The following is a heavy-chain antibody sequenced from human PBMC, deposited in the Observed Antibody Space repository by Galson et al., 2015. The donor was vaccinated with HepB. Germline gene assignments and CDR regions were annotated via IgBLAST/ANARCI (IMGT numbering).Heavy chain of an antibody. CDR2: ISSSSSTI. CDR3: ASRRGIAVAGTSALDY. V-gene: IGHV3-48*01. D-gene: IGHD6-19*01. Sequence: SLRLSCAASGFTFSSYSMNWVRQAPGKGLEWVSYISSSSSTIYYADSVKGRFTISRDDAKNSLYLQMNSLRAEDTAVYYCASRRGIAVAGTSALDYWGQGTLVTVSS. CDR1: GFTFSSYS. J-gene: IGHJ4*02.